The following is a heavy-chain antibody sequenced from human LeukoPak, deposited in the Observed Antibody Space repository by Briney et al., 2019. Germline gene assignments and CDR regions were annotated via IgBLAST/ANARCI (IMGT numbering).Heavy chain of an antibody. CDR2: INQGGNDK. CDR1: GFIFSSRW. D-gene: IGHD4-17*01. J-gene: IGHJ4*02. V-gene: IGHV3-7*01. Sequence: AGGSLRLSCAASGFIFSSRWMSWVRQAPGKGPEWVASINQGGNDKRHADSVKGRFTISRDNAKNSLSLQLNSPTAEDTAMYYCATLKDAVTTFDNWGQGTLVTVSS. CDR3: ATLKDAVTTFDN.